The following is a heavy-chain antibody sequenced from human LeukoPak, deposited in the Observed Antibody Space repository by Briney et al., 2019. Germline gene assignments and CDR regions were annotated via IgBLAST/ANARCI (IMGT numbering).Heavy chain of an antibody. J-gene: IGHJ4*02. CDR2: ISYDGSNK. CDR3: AKDVRWQLLPYYYFDY. V-gene: IGHV3-30*18. CDR1: GFTFSSYG. D-gene: IGHD2-15*01. Sequence: GRSLRLSCAASGFTFSSYGIHWVCQAPGKGLEWVAVISYDGSNKYYADSVKGRFTISRDNSKNTLDLQMNSLREEDTAVYYCAKDVRWQLLPYYYFDYWGQGTLVTVSS.